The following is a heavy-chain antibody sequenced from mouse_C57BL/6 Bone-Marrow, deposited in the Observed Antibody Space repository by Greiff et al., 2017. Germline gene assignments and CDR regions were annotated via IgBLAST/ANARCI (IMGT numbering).Heavy chain of an antibody. CDR2: ISSGGSYT. Sequence: EVQRVESGGDLVKPGGSLKLSCAASGFTFSSSGMSWVRQTPDKRLEWVATISSGGSYTYYPDSVKGRFTISRDNAKNTLYRQMSSLKSEDTAMYCCARRRGFAYWGQGTLVTVSA. J-gene: IGHJ3*01. CDR1: GFTFSSSG. V-gene: IGHV5-6*01. CDR3: ARRRGFAY.